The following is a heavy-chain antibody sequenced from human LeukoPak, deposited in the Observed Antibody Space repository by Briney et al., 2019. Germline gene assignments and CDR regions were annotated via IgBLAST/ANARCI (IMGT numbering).Heavy chain of an antibody. CDR1: GGSTSSYY. D-gene: IGHD3-3*01. CDR2: IYYSGST. CDR3: ARQGGYDFWSGYYSDYYYYGMDV. Sequence: SETLSLTCTVSGGSTSSYYWSWIRQPPGKGLEWIGYIYYSGSTNYNPSLKSRVTISVDTSKNQFSLKLSSVTAADTAVYYCARQGGYDFWSGYYSDYYYYGMDVWGQGTTVTVSS. V-gene: IGHV4-59*08. J-gene: IGHJ6*02.